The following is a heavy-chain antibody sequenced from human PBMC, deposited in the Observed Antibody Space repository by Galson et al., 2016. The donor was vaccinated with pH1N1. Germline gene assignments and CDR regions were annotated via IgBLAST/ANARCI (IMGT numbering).Heavy chain of an antibody. J-gene: IGHJ5*02. CDR3: ATGSGNSWFDP. Sequence: SVKVSCKASGYTFIVHYMHWVRQAPGHGLEWMGWISPNSGGTNYAQNFQGRVTLTRDTSINTTYMELSSLTSDDTAVYYCATGSGNSWFDPWGQGTLVTVSS. CDR2: ISPNSGGT. V-gene: IGHV1-2*02. CDR1: GYTFIVHY. D-gene: IGHD3-10*01.